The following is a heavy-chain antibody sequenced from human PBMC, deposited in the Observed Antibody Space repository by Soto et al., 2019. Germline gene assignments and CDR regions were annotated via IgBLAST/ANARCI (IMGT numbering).Heavy chain of an antibody. J-gene: IGHJ6*03. CDR2: INHSVST. CDR1: GGSFSGYY. CDR3: ARVVSVSHYQRGYYMYV. V-gene: IGHV4-34*01. D-gene: IGHD2-2*01. Sequence: PSETLSLTCAVYGGSFSGYYWSWIRQPPGKGLEWIGEINHSVSTNYNPSLKSRVTISVDTSKSQFSLKLSSVTAADTAVYYCARVVSVSHYQRGYYMYVWGKGTTVTVSS.